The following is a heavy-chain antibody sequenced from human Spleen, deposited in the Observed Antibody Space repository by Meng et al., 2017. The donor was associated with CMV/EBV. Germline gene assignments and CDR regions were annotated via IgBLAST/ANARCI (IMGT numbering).Heavy chain of an antibody. V-gene: IGHV1-18*01. CDR2: ISAYHGNT. D-gene: IGHD2-15*01. CDR1: GYVFTDYH. Sequence: ASVKVSCKTSGYVFTDYHMHWLRQAPGQALEWMGWISAYHGNTHYAQKYQGRVTMTTDTSTSTAYMELRSLRSDDTAVYYCARDAKLLTTIHHYYGMDVWGQGTTVTVSS. CDR3: ARDAKLLTTIHHYYGMDV. J-gene: IGHJ6*02.